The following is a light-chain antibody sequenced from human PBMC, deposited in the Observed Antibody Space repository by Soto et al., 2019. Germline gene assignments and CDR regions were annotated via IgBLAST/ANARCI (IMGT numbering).Light chain of an antibody. CDR3: QQYGSTPHT. V-gene: IGKV1-5*01. J-gene: IGKJ4*01. CDR1: QSISSW. CDR2: DAS. Sequence: DIQMTQSPSTLSASVGDRVTITCRASQSISSWLAWYQQKPGKAPKLLIYDASSLESGVPSRFSGSGSGTEFTLTISSLQPDDFATYYCQQYGSTPHTFGGGAKVEIK.